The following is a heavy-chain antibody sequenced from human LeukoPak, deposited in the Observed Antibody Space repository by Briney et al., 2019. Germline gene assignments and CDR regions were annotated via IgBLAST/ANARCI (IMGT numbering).Heavy chain of an antibody. Sequence: GGSLRLSCAASGFTFSGSALHWVRQASGKGLEWVGRIRSTANGYATAYAASVKGRFTISRDDSKNTAYLQMDSLKTEDTAVYYCAKNILTGYYGIDYWGQGTLVTVSS. V-gene: IGHV3-73*01. D-gene: IGHD3-9*01. CDR1: GFTFSGSA. CDR3: AKNILTGYYGIDY. CDR2: IRSTANGYAT. J-gene: IGHJ4*02.